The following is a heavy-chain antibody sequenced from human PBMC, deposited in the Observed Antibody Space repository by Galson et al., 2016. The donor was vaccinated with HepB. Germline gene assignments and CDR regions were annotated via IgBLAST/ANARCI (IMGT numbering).Heavy chain of an antibody. Sequence: SVKVSCKASGYTFTDYYMHWVRQAPGQGLEWLGWINPNSGGANYAQQFQGRVIMTRDTSLSTAYMQLSGLRSDDTAVYFCAREHSTGPTEGWEFWGQGTLVTVSS. D-gene: IGHD1-1*01. CDR1: GYTFTDYY. J-gene: IGHJ4*02. CDR3: AREHSTGPTEGWEF. CDR2: INPNSGGA. V-gene: IGHV1-2*02.